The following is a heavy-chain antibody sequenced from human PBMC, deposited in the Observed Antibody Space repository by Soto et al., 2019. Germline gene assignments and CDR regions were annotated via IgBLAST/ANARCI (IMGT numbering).Heavy chain of an antibody. CDR1: GGSISSHY. CDR2: IYYSGST. Sequence: VKTSETLSLICTVSGGSISSHYWSWIRQPPGTGLEWIGYIYYSGSTNYNPSLKSRVTISVDTTKNPFSLKLSSVTAADTAVYYCAMFSSSWGGGYYYYGMDVWGQGTTVTVSS. D-gene: IGHD6-13*01. V-gene: IGHV4-59*11. J-gene: IGHJ6*02. CDR3: AMFSSSWGGGYYYYGMDV.